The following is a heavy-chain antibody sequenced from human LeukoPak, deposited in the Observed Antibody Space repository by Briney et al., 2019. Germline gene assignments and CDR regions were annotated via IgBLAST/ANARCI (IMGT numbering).Heavy chain of an antibody. J-gene: IGHJ4*02. CDR2: ISAYNGNT. Sequence: ASVKVSCKTSAYSFSNYGFNWVRQAPGQGLEWMGWISAYNGNTKHAQKLQGRFTMSTDTPTSTAYMELRSLTSDDTAVYYCARDLDGSGSYYTDYWGQGTLVTVSS. V-gene: IGHV1-18*01. D-gene: IGHD3-10*01. CDR1: AYSFSNYG. CDR3: ARDLDGSGSYYTDY.